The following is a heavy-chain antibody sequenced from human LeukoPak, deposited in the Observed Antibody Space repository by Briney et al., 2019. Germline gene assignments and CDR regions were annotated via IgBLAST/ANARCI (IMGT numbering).Heavy chain of an antibody. CDR2: FDPEDGET. J-gene: IGHJ4*02. V-gene: IGHV1-24*01. CDR1: GYTLTELS. Sequence: ASVKVSCKVSGYTLTELSMHWVRQAPGKGLEWMGGFDPEDGETIYAQKLQGRVTMTTDTSTSTAYMELRSLRSDDTAVYYCASYETVGALDYWGQGTLVTVSS. D-gene: IGHD1-26*01. CDR3: ASYETVGALDY.